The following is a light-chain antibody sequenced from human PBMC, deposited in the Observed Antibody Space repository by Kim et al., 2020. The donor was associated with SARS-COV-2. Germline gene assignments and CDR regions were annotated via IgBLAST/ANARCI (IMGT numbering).Light chain of an antibody. CDR2: DVS. J-gene: IGLJ2*01. Sequence: QPITISSTGTSSDVGGYYYVSWYQQHPCKAPKLMIYDVSNRPSGVSNRFSSSKSGNTASLTISGLQAEDEADYYCSSYTSSSTLVVFGGGTQLTVL. V-gene: IGLV2-14*03. CDR1: SSDVGGYYY. CDR3: SSYTSSSTLVV.